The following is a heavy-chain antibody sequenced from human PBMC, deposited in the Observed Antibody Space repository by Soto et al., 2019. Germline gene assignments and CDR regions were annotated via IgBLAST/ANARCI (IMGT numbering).Heavy chain of an antibody. CDR2: ISTYKGNT. J-gene: IGHJ4*02. CDR3: APRSPAFDY. V-gene: IGHV1-18*01. Sequence: QVQLVQSGPEVKKPGASVKVSCKTSGYTFTSYGISWVRQAPGQGLEWMGWISTYKGNTNYAQKFQGRVTMTTDTSTSTAYMELRSLTSDDTAVYYCAPRSPAFDYWGQGTLVTVSS. CDR1: GYTFTSYG.